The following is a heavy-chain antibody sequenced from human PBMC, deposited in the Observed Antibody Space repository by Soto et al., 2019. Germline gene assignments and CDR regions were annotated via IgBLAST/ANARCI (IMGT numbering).Heavy chain of an antibody. V-gene: IGHV2-5*02. CDR2: IYWDDDK. CDR3: AHRGRAVVVAATTSAWFDP. D-gene: IGHD2-15*01. Sequence: QITLKESGPTLVKPTQPLTLTCTFSGFSLSTSGVGVGWIRQPPGKALEWLALIYWDDDKRYSPSLKSRLTITKDTSKIQVVFTMTDMDPVDTATYYSAHRGRAVVVAATTSAWFDPWGQGTLVTGSS. CDR1: GFSLSTSGVG. J-gene: IGHJ5*02.